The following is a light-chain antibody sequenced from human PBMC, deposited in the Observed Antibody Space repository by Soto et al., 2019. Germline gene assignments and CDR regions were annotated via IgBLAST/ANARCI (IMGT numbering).Light chain of an antibody. Sequence: DVQMTQSPSSLSASVGDRVTITCRARQSIRRKSNGYQQKPGNAPKLLIYAASRLQSGVPSRFSGSGAGTDFTLTISSRQPDYFATYYWQQSYSSPRTFGQGTKVEIK. CDR3: QQSYSSPRT. CDR2: AAS. CDR1: QSIRRK. J-gene: IGKJ1*01. V-gene: IGKV1-39*01.